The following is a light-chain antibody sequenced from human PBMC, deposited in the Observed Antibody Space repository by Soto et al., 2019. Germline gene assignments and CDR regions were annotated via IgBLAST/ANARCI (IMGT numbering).Light chain of an antibody. CDR1: QGVGGW. Sequence: IPMTQSPSSVSASVGDRVTMTCRASQGVGGWLAWYQQKPGKVPKLLIYDASNLETGVPSRFSGSGSGTDFSHTINSLQPEDIATYYCQQYDHPPYTFGQGTKLEI. CDR3: QQYDHPPYT. CDR2: DAS. V-gene: IGKV1-33*01. J-gene: IGKJ2*01.